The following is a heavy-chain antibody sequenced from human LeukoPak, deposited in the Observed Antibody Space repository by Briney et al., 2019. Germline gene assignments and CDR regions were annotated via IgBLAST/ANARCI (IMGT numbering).Heavy chain of an antibody. Sequence: SETLSLTCNVPGGSISRYYWSWIRQPPGKGLEWIGYIYYSGSTNYNPSLKSRVTISVDTSKNQFSLKVSSVTAADTAVYYCATQDWNHGAFDIWGQGTMVTVSS. D-gene: IGHD1-1*01. CDR2: IYYSGST. CDR1: GGSISRYY. V-gene: IGHV4-59*08. J-gene: IGHJ3*02. CDR3: ATQDWNHGAFDI.